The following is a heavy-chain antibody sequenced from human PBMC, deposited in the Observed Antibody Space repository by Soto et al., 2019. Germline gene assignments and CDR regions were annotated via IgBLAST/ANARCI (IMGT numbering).Heavy chain of an antibody. J-gene: IGHJ4*02. CDR2: IYHSGST. D-gene: IGHD5-12*01. V-gene: IGHV4-30-2*01. CDR3: AAGGGLPRYY. Sequence: QLQLQESGSGLVKPSQTLSLTCAVSGGSISSGGYSWSWIRQPPGNGRDWIRYIYHSGSTYYNPSIKRRVTISVDMSMHQFSLKLISVMAVDTVVYYCAAGGGLPRYYWGQGTPVTVSS. CDR1: GGSISSGGYS.